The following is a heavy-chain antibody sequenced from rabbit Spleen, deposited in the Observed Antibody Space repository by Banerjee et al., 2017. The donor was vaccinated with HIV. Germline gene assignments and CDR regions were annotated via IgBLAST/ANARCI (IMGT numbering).Heavy chain of an antibody. CDR3: ARDLVAVIGWNFNL. CDR1: GIDFSSNA. J-gene: IGHJ4*01. Sequence: QQQLVESGGGLVKPGASLTLTCTVSGIDFSSNAMCWFRQAPGKGPEWIGCIYPDGSGSTAYASWAKGRFTISKTSSTTVTLQMTSLTAADTATYFCARDLVAVIGWNFNLWGQGTLVTVS. CDR2: IYPDGSGST. D-gene: IGHD1-1*01. V-gene: IGHV1S45*01.